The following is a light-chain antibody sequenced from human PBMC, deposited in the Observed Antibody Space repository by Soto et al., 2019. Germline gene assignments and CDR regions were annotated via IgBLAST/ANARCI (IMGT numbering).Light chain of an antibody. V-gene: IGLV2-14*01. CDR1: SSDVGGYNY. CDR2: DVS. Sequence: QSALTQPASVSGSPGQSITISCTGTSSDVGGYNYVSWYQQHPGKAPKLMIYDVSNRPSGVSNRFSGSKSGNTASLTISGLQAEDEVDYYCSSYTSSSTLYVFGTGPTVTVL. CDR3: SSYTSSSTLYV. J-gene: IGLJ1*01.